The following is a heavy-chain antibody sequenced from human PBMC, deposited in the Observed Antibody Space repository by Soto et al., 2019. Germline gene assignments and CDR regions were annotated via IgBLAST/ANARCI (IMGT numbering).Heavy chain of an antibody. D-gene: IGHD3-10*01. V-gene: IGHV4-39*01. CDR1: GGSISSSSYY. Sequence: SETLSLTCTVSGGSISSSSYYWCWILQPPGKGLEWIGSIYYSGSTYYNPSLKSRVTISVDTSKNQFSLKLSSVTAADTAVYYCARGDRGGFDLWGHGTVVTVSS. CDR2: IYYSGST. J-gene: IGHJ3*01. CDR3: ARGDRGGFDL.